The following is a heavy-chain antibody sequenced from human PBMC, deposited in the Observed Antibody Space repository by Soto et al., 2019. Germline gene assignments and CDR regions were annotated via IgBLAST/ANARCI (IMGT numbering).Heavy chain of an antibody. CDR2: INPSGGST. D-gene: IGHD5-12*01. CDR3: ASRLYSGYDSGY. Sequence: ASVKVSCKASGYTFTSYYMHWVRQAPGQGLEWMGIINPSGGSTSYAQKFQGRVTMTRDTSTSTVYMELSSLRSEDTAVYYCASRLYSGYDSGYWGQGTLVTVSS. J-gene: IGHJ4*02. CDR1: GYTFTSYY. V-gene: IGHV1-46*03.